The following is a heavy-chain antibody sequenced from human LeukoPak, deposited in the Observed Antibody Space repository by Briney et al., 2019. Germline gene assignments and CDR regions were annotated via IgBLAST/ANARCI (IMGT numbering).Heavy chain of an antibody. CDR2: INHSGST. V-gene: IGHV4-34*01. CDR3: SRCTMVRGLIGKRRPYNWFDP. J-gene: IGHJ5*02. D-gene: IGHD3-10*01. Sequence: SETLSLTCAVYGGSFSGYYWSWIRQPPGKGLEWIGEINHSGSTNYNPSLKSRVTISVDTSKNQFSLKLSSVTAADTAVYYCSRCTMVRGLIGKRRPYNWFDPWGQGTLVTVSS. CDR1: GGSFSGYY.